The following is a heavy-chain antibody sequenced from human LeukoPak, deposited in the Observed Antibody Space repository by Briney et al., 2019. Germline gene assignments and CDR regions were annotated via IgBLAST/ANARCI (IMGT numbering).Heavy chain of an antibody. CDR1: GYAFPSFS. CDR2: ISAYNGNT. Sequence: ASVKVSCKASGYAFPSFSINWVRQAPGQGLEWMGWISAYNGNTNYAQKLQGRVTMTTDTSTSTAYMELRSLRSDDTAVYYCARVPDIVVVPGAPRALAIAWGQGTLVTVSS. V-gene: IGHV1-18*01. CDR3: ARVPDIVVVPGAPRALAIA. D-gene: IGHD2-2*01. J-gene: IGHJ5*02.